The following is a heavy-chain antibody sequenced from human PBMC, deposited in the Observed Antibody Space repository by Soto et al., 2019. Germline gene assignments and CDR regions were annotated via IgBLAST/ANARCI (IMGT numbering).Heavy chain of an antibody. Sequence: SETLSLTCTVSGDSVSSDNYYWTWIRQPPGKGLEWIGYIYSSGRTNYNPSLKSRVMMSVDTSKKQFSLKLRSVTAADTAVYYCVRDGTRTLRDWFDPWGQGISVTVSS. J-gene: IGHJ5*02. CDR2: IYSSGRT. V-gene: IGHV4-61*01. D-gene: IGHD1-1*01. CDR3: VRDGTRTLRDWFDP. CDR1: GDSVSSDNYY.